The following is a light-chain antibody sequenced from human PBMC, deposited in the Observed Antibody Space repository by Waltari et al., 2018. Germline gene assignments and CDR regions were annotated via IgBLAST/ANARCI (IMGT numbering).Light chain of an antibody. CDR1: QSVSSSY. CDR3: QQYGSSPPSVT. J-gene: IGKJ1*01. V-gene: IGKV3-20*01. CDR2: GAS. Sequence: EIVLTQSPGTLSLSPGERATLSCRASQSVSSSYLAWYQQKPGQAPRLLIYGASSRATGIPDRFSGSGSGTDFTLTISRLEPEDFAVYYCQQYGSSPPSVTFGQGTKVEIK.